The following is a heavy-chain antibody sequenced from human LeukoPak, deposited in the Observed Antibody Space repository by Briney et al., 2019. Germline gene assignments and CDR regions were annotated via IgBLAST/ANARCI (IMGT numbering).Heavy chain of an antibody. Sequence: GASVKVSCKVSGYTLTELSMHWMRQAPGKGLEWMGGFDPEDGETIYAQKFQGRVTMTEDTSTDTAYMELSSLRSEDTVVYYCATGKTHYYDSSGPYYFDYWGQGTLVTVSS. CDR1: GYTLTELS. D-gene: IGHD3-22*01. CDR3: ATGKTHYYDSSGPYYFDY. CDR2: FDPEDGET. J-gene: IGHJ4*02. V-gene: IGHV1-24*01.